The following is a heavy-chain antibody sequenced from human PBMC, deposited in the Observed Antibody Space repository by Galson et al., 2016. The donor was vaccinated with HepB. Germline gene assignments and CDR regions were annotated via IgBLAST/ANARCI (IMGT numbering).Heavy chain of an antibody. Sequence: SLRLSCAASGSTFSSYWMHWVRQAPGKGLVWVSRIKSDGRETTYADSVKGRFTITRDNAENTLYLQMHSLRADDTAGYYCASDRVFYGMDVWGQGTTVTVSS. D-gene: IGHD2-8*01. CDR2: IKSDGRET. CDR3: ASDRVFYGMDV. V-gene: IGHV3-74*01. CDR1: GSTFSSYW. J-gene: IGHJ6*02.